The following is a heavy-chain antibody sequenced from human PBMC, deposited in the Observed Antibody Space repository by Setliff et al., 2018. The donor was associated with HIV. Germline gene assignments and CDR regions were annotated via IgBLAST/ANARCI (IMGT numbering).Heavy chain of an antibody. CDR1: GGSISSGGYY. J-gene: IGHJ4*02. D-gene: IGHD5-12*01. CDR3: ARSRGTQQEEDYFDY. Sequence: SETLSLTCTVSGGSISSGGYYWSWIRQPAGKGLEWIGRIYSSGSTTYSPSLKSRVTILLDPSKNQFSLKLSSVTAADTAVYYCARSRGTQQEEDYFDYWGPGTLVTVSS. V-gene: IGHV4-61*02. CDR2: IYSSGST.